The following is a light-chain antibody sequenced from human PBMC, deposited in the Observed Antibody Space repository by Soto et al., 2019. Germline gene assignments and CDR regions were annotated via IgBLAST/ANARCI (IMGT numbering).Light chain of an antibody. CDR1: QSVTNNY. J-gene: IGKJ1*01. CDR2: GTS. CDR3: QQYGSSPPT. V-gene: IGKV3-20*01. Sequence: EIVLTQSPGTLSLSPGERATLSCRASQSVTNNYLAWYQRKPGQPPRLLIYGTSYRSTDIPRRFSGSGSGTGFILTITRLEPDDFAVYYCQQYGSSPPTFGQGTKVEIK.